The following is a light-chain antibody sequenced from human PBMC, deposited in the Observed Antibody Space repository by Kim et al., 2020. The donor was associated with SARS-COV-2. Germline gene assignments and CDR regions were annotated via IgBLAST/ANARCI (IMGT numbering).Light chain of an antibody. CDR3: YSTDSSGNHRV. CDR1: ALPEKY. CDR2: EDS. V-gene: IGLV3-10*01. J-gene: IGLJ3*02. Sequence: PGQKATITCSGDALPEKYAYWYQQKSGQAPVLVIYEDSKRPSGIPERCSGSSSGTMATLTISGAQVEDEADYYCYSTDSSGNHRVFGGGTKLTVL.